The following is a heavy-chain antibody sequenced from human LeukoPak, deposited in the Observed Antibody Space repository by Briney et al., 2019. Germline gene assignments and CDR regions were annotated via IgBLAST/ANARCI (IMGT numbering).Heavy chain of an antibody. Sequence: SETLSLTCAVYGGSFSGYYWSWIRQPPGKGLEWIGEINHSGSTNYNPSLKNRVTISVDTSKNQFSLKLSSVTTADTAVYYCARHPTVGSGTYYGYYYYYGMDVWGQGTTVTVSS. V-gene: IGHV4-34*01. CDR1: GGSFSGYY. J-gene: IGHJ6*02. CDR2: INHSGST. D-gene: IGHD1-26*01. CDR3: ARHPTVGSGTYYGYYYYYGMDV.